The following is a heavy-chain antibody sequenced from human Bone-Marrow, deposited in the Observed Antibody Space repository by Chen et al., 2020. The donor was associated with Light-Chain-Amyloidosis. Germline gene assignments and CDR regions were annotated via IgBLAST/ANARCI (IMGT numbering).Heavy chain of an antibody. CDR2: IYHSGST. Sequence: QVQLQESGPGLVKPSETLSLTCTVSGYSISSGYYWGWIRQPPGKGLEWIGSIYHSGSTYYNPSLKSQVTISVDTSKNQFSLKLSSVTAADTAVYYCARSRLNMVRGVAPYYFDYWGQGTLVTVSS. J-gene: IGHJ4*02. V-gene: IGHV4-38-2*02. CDR3: ARSRLNMVRGVAPYYFDY. CDR1: GYSISSGYY. D-gene: IGHD3-10*01.